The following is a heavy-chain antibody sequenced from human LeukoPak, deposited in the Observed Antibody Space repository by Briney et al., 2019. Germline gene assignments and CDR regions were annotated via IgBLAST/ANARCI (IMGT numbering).Heavy chain of an antibody. D-gene: IGHD3-10*01. Sequence: TASETLSLTCTVSGDSVSYGDYYWSWIRQPAGKGLEWIGRISTRGSTNYNPSLKSRVTISVDTSKNQFSLKLSSVTAADTAVYYCARGRAVRVGSPYYMDVWGKGTTVTVSS. CDR1: GDSVSYGDYY. J-gene: IGHJ6*03. CDR3: ARGRAVRVGSPYYMDV. V-gene: IGHV4-61*02. CDR2: ISTRGST.